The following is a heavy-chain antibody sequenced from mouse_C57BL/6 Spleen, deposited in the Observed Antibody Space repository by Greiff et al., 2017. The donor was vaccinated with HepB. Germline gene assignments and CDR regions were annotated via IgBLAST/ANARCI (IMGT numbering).Heavy chain of an antibody. CDR2: IHPNSGST. CDR3: AREEDRSGYLEMDY. D-gene: IGHD3-2*02. V-gene: IGHV1-64*01. CDR1: GYTFTSYW. Sequence: QVHVKQPGAELVKPGASVKLSCKASGYTFTSYWMHWVKQRPGQGLEWIGMIHPNSGSTNYNEKFKSKATLTVDKSSSTAYMQLSSLTSEDSAVYYCAREEDRSGYLEMDYWGQGTSVTVSS. J-gene: IGHJ4*01.